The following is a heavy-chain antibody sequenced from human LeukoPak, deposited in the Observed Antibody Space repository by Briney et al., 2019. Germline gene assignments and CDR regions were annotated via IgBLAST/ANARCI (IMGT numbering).Heavy chain of an antibody. CDR2: IYYSGST. D-gene: IGHD3-9*01. J-gene: IGHJ4*02. V-gene: IGHV4-39*07. CDR1: GGSISSSSYY. Sequence: SETLSLTCTVSGGSISSSSYYWGWIRQPPGKGLEWIGSIYYSGSTYYNPSLKSRVTISVDTSKNQFSLKLSSVTAADTAVYYCAREDILTGYAFDYWGQGTLVTVSS. CDR3: AREDILTGYAFDY.